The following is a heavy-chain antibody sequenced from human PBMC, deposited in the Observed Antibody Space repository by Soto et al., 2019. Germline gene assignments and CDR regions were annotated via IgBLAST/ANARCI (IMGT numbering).Heavy chain of an antibody. CDR1: GFTFSNYA. D-gene: IGHD2-8*02. Sequence: EVQLLEAGGGLIQPGGSLRLSCATSGFTFSNYAMSWVRQAPGKGLEWVSGFGMDSVTYYADSVRGRFTISRDNSMKTLYLQMNSLRAEDTALYYCAKARGSFDHTGPDQWGQGTPVTVSS. J-gene: IGHJ4*02. CDR3: AKARGSFDHTGPDQ. CDR2: FGMDSVT. V-gene: IGHV3-23*01.